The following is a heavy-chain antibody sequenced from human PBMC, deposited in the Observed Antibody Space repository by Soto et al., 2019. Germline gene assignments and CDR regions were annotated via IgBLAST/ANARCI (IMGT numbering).Heavy chain of an antibody. CDR3: ARGPTTYCSGGSCYSAAFDY. V-gene: IGHV1-69*02. CDR2: IIPILGIA. D-gene: IGHD2-15*01. Sequence: QVPLVQSGAEVKKPGSSVKVSCKASGGTFSSYTISWVRQAPGQGLEWMGRIIPILGIANYAQKFQGRVTITADKSTSTAYMELSSLRSEDTAVYYCARGPTTYCSGGSCYSAAFDYWGQGTLVTVSS. J-gene: IGHJ4*02. CDR1: GGTFSSYT.